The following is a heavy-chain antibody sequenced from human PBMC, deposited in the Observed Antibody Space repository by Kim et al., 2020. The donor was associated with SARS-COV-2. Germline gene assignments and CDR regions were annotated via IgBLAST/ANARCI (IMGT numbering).Heavy chain of an antibody. D-gene: IGHD6-6*01. CDR3: ASWGDSSSEDFDY. J-gene: IGHJ4*02. V-gene: IGHV5-10-1*01. Sequence: YSPSLQGHVTISADKSISTAYLQWSSLKASDTAMYYCASWGDSSSEDFDYWGQGTLVTVSS.